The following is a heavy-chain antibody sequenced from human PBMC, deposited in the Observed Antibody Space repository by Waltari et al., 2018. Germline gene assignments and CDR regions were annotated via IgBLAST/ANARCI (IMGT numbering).Heavy chain of an antibody. Sequence: QVQLVQSGAEVKKPGASVKVSCKASGYTFTSYDINWVRQATGQGLEWMGWMNPNSGNTGYAQKFQGRVTMTRNTSISTAYMELSSLRSEDTAVYYCARKTGTLLWFGEGWFDPWGQGTLVTVSS. D-gene: IGHD3-10*01. V-gene: IGHV1-8*01. J-gene: IGHJ5*02. CDR2: MNPNSGNT. CDR1: GYTFTSYD. CDR3: ARKTGTLLWFGEGWFDP.